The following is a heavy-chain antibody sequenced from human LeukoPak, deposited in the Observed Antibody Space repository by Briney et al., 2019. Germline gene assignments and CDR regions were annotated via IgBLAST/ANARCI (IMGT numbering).Heavy chain of an antibody. CDR3: ARGPILEWLLPDY. V-gene: IGHV1-8*03. J-gene: IGHJ4*02. D-gene: IGHD3-3*01. Sequence: GASVKVSCKASGYTFTSYDINWVRQATGQGLEWMGWMNPNSGNTGYAQKFQGRVTITRNTSISTAYMELSSLRSEDTAVYYCARGPILEWLLPDYWGQGTLVTVSS. CDR1: GYTFTSYD. CDR2: MNPNSGNT.